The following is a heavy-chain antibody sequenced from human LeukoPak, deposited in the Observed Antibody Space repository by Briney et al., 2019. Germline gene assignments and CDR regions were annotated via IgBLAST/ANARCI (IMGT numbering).Heavy chain of an antibody. CDR1: GFSLSTRGMC. Sequence: ESGPTLVNPTQTLTLTCTFSGFSLSTRGMCVSWIRQPPGKALEWLALIDWDDDKYYSTSLKTRLTISKDTSKNQVVLTMTNMDPVDTATYYCARTIVATIPDAFDIWGQGTMVTVSS. CDR2: IDWDDDK. J-gene: IGHJ3*02. D-gene: IGHD5-12*01. CDR3: ARTIVATIPDAFDI. V-gene: IGHV2-70*01.